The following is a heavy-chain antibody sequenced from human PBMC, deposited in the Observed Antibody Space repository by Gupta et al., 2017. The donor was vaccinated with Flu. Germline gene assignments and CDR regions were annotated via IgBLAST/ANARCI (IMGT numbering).Heavy chain of an antibody. Sequence: QLQLQESGPGLVKPSETLSLTCTVSGGSISSSDYYWGWIRQPPGKGLEWIGNIYYSGSTYYNPSLKSRVTISVDTSKNQFSLKLSSVTAADTSVYYCARLRGDYYGLYFDSWGQGTLVTVSS. CDR3: ARLRGDYYGLYFDS. CDR2: IYYSGST. J-gene: IGHJ4*02. D-gene: IGHD3-10*01. CDR1: GGSISSSDYY. V-gene: IGHV4-39*01.